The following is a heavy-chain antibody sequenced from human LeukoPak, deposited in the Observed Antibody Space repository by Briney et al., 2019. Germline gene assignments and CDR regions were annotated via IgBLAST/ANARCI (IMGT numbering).Heavy chain of an antibody. CDR1: GYTLTSYA. CDR2: INAGNGNT. CDR3: ARDFDAYYFDY. V-gene: IGHV1-3*01. J-gene: IGHJ4*02. D-gene: IGHD3-9*01. Sequence: ASVKVSCKASGYTLTSYAMHWVRQAPGQRLEWMGWINAGNGNTKYSQKFQGRVTITRDTSASTAYMELSSLRSEDTAVYYCARDFDAYYFDYWGQGTLVTVSS.